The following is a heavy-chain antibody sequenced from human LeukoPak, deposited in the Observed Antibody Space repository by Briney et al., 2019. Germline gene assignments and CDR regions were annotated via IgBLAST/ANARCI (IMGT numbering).Heavy chain of an antibody. J-gene: IGHJ2*01. CDR3: ARGAKGYWYFDL. Sequence: GGSLRLSCAASGFTFSSYWMHWVRQAPGKGLVWVSRVNIDGSTYYADSVKGRFTVSRDNAENTVYLQVNSLGDEDTAVYYCARGAKGYWYFDLWGRGTLVTVSS. CDR2: VNIDGST. V-gene: IGHV3-74*01. CDR1: GFTFSSYW.